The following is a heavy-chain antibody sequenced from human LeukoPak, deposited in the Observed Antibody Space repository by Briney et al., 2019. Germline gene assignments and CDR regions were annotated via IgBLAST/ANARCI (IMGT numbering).Heavy chain of an antibody. J-gene: IGHJ6*02. CDR3: ARGYCSGGSCYRPWYYYGMDV. CDR1: GGSFSGYY. CDR2: INHSGST. D-gene: IGHD2-15*01. V-gene: IGHV4-34*01. Sequence: SETLSLTCAVYGGSFSGYYWSWIRQPPGKGLEWIGEINHSGSTNYNPSLKSRVTISVDTSKNQFSLKLSSVTAADTAVYYCARGYCSGGSCYRPWYYYGMDVWGQGTTVTVSS.